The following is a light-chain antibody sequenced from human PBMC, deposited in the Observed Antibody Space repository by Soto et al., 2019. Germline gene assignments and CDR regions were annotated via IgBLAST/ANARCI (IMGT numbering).Light chain of an antibody. CDR2: GAS. V-gene: IGKV3-15*01. J-gene: IGKJ1*01. CDR1: QIVRSN. CDR3: QQYNKWPLT. Sequence: EIVMTQSPATLSVSPGERATVSCRASQIVRSNLACYQQKPGQAPSLLTYGASSRATGIPVRISGSASGTEFTPTISSLHSESFTVYCCQQYNKWPLTFGQGTKVDIK.